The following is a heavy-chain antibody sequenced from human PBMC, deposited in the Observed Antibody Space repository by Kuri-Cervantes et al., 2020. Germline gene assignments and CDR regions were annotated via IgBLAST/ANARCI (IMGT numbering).Heavy chain of an antibody. CDR1: GGSISNYY. J-gene: IGHJ5*02. D-gene: IGHD6-6*01. Sequence: SETLSLTCTVSGGSISNYYWSWIQQSPGKGLCWIGYIDYSGSTNYSPSLKSRVTISVDTSKNQFSLKLSSVTAADTAVYYCARLVYSSSSFFDPWGQGTLVTVSS. CDR2: IDYSGST. V-gene: IGHV4-59*01. CDR3: ARLVYSSSSFFDP.